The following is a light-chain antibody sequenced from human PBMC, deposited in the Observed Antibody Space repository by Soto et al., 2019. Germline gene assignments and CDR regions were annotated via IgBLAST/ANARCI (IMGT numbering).Light chain of an antibody. CDR1: SSDIGAYDY. CDR2: EVS. V-gene: IGLV2-8*01. Sequence: QSALTQPPSASGSPGQSVTISCTGTSSDIGAYDYVSWYQQHPGKVPKLMIYEVSKRPSGVPDRFSASKSGNTASLTVSGLQAEDEADYYCSSHGGANSFYVFGTGTKLTVL. J-gene: IGLJ1*01. CDR3: SSHGGANSFYV.